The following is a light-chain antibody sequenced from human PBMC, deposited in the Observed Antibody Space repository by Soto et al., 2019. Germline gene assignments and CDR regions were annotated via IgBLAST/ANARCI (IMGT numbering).Light chain of an antibody. CDR3: QQHDSWPPV. Sequence: EIVMTQSPATLSVSPGERATLSCRASQSVNSNLAWYQQKPGHSPRLLIYGASTRFTGIPARFSGSGSGTEFTLTISGLQSEDFAIYYCQQHDSWPPVFGQGTKLEIK. CDR2: GAS. J-gene: IGKJ2*01. V-gene: IGKV3-15*01. CDR1: QSVNSN.